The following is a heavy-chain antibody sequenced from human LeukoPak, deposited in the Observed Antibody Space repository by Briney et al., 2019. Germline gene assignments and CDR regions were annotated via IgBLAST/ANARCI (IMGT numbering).Heavy chain of an antibody. Sequence: PGRSLRLSCAASGFTFSSYGIHWVRQAPGKGLEWVAVISYDGSNKYYADSVKGRFTIFRDNSKNTLYLQMNSLRAEDTAVYYCARRRDDAFDIWGQGTMVTVSS. V-gene: IGHV3-30*03. CDR2: ISYDGSNK. CDR1: GFTFSSYG. CDR3: ARRRDDAFDI. J-gene: IGHJ3*02.